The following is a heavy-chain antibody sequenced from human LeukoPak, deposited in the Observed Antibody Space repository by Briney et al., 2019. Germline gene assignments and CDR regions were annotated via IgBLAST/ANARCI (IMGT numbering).Heavy chain of an antibody. Sequence: SEILSLTCTVSGGSISSHYWSWIRQPPGKGLEWIGYIYYSGSTNYNPSLKSRVTISVDTSKNQFSLKLSSVTAADTAVYYCARGGSGNYYMDVWGKGTTVTVSS. CDR1: GGSISSHY. J-gene: IGHJ6*03. D-gene: IGHD2-15*01. V-gene: IGHV4-59*11. CDR2: IYYSGST. CDR3: ARGGSGNYYMDV.